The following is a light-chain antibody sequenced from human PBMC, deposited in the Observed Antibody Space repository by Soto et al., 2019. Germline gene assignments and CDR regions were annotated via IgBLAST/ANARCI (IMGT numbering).Light chain of an antibody. CDR3: QQYNNWPRT. CDR2: VTS. Sequence: EIVMTQSPATLSVSPGERATLSCRASQSVSSNLAWYQQKPGQAPRLLIYVTSTRATGVPARFSGSGSGTEFTLTIRSLKSEDFAVYYCQQYNNWPRTFGQGTKVEIK. CDR1: QSVSSN. V-gene: IGKV3-15*01. J-gene: IGKJ1*01.